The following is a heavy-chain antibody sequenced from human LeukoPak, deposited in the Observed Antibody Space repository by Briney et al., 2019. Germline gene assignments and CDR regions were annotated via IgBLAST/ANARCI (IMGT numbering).Heavy chain of an antibody. V-gene: IGHV4-39*01. Sequence: PSETLSLTCTVSGGSISSSRYYWGRIRQPPGKGLEWIGSIYYSGSTYYNPSLKSRVTISVDTSKYQFSLKLSSVTAADTAVYYCARQGITIFGVALNNWFDPWGQGTLVTVSS. CDR1: GGSISSSRYY. CDR3: ARQGITIFGVALNNWFDP. J-gene: IGHJ5*02. CDR2: IYYSGST. D-gene: IGHD3-3*01.